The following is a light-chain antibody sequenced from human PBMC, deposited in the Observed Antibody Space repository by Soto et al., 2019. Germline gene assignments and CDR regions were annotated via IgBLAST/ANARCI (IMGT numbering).Light chain of an antibody. Sequence: QSALTQPASVSGSPGQPITISGTGTSSDIGAYNFVSWYQQHPGKAPKLMLYDVNIRPSGVSNRFSGSKSGNTASLTISGLEAEDEADYYCTSWTTSTTMIFGGGTKLTVL. CDR2: DVN. CDR1: SSDIGAYNF. J-gene: IGLJ2*01. CDR3: TSWTTSTTMI. V-gene: IGLV2-14*03.